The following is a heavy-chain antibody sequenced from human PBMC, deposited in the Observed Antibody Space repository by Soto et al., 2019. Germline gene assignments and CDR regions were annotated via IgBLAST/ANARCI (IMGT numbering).Heavy chain of an antibody. Sequence: GSLRLSCAASGXTFSTYAMTWVRQAPGRGLEWVSTILHDETPFYTDSVKGRFTISRDNVRGTLYLQMNGLRVEDSALYYCAKDLFPTSGQRFFFESWGQGSLGTVSS. CDR2: ILHDETP. CDR3: AKDLFPTSGQRFFFES. J-gene: IGHJ4*02. V-gene: IGHV3-23*01. D-gene: IGHD2-21*01. CDR1: GXTFSTYA.